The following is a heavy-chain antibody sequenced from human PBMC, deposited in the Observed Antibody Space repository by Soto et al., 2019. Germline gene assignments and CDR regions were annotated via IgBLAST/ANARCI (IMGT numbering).Heavy chain of an antibody. D-gene: IGHD6-6*01. CDR2: IYHSGST. Sequence: SETLSLTCAVSGGSISSSNWWSWVRQPPGKGLEWIGEIYHSGSTNYNPSLKSRVTISVDKSKNQFSLKLSSVTAADTAVYYCARVEQLGGHYYYYGMEVWGQGTTVTVSS. J-gene: IGHJ6*02. CDR3: ARVEQLGGHYYYYGMEV. CDR1: GGSISSSNW. V-gene: IGHV4-4*02.